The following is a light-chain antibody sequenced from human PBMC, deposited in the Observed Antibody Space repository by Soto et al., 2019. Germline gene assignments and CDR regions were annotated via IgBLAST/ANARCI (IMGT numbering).Light chain of an antibody. J-gene: IGKJ1*01. Sequence: EIVLTQSPGTLSSSPGERATLSCRASQSVSSSYLAWYQQKPGQAPRLLIYGASSRATGIPDRFSGSGSGTDFSLTISTLEPEDFAVYYCQQYGSSRWTFGQGTKVDIK. CDR2: GAS. CDR3: QQYGSSRWT. CDR1: QSVSSSY. V-gene: IGKV3-20*01.